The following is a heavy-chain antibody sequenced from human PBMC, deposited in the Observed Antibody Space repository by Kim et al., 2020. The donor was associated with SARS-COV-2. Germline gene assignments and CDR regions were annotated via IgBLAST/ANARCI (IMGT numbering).Heavy chain of an antibody. Sequence: SETLSLTCTVSGGSISSGSYYWSWIRQPAGKGLEWIGRIYTSGSTNYNPSLKSRVTISVDTSKNQFSLKLSSVTAADTAVYYCARGVAVAGISGSHYYYYGMDVWGQGTTVTVSS. CDR2: IYTSGST. J-gene: IGHJ6*02. V-gene: IGHV4-61*02. CDR1: GGSISSGSYY. D-gene: IGHD6-19*01. CDR3: ARGVAVAGISGSHYYYYGMDV.